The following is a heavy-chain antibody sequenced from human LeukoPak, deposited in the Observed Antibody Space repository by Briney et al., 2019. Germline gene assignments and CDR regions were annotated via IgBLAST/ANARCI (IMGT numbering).Heavy chain of an antibody. D-gene: IGHD6-25*01. V-gene: IGHV4-59*12. CDR2: IYYSGST. Sequence: SETLSLTCTGSGGSISSYYWSWIRQPPGKGLEWIGYIYYSGSTNYNPSLKSRVTISVDTSKNQFSLKLSSVTAADTAVYYCARKSAAGIAANWGQGTLVTVSS. CDR3: ARKSAAGIAAN. CDR1: GGSISSYY. J-gene: IGHJ4*02.